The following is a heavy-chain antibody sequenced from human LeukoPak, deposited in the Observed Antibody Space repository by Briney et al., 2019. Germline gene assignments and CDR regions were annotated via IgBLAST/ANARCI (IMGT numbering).Heavy chain of an antibody. Sequence: PGGSLRLSCAASGFTFSSYSMNWVRQAPGKGLEWIGYIYYSGSTNYNPSLKSRVTISVDTSKNQFSLKLSSVTAADTAVYYCAREARDYDLYYYCYMDVWGKGTTVTVSS. CDR1: GFTFSSYS. CDR3: AREARDYDLYYYCYMDV. D-gene: IGHD3-16*01. V-gene: IGHV4-59*01. CDR2: IYYSGST. J-gene: IGHJ6*03.